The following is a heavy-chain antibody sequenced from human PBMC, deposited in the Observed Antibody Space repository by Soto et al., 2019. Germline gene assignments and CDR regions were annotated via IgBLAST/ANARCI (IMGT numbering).Heavy chain of an antibody. J-gene: IGHJ4*02. D-gene: IGHD3-22*01. V-gene: IGHV1-18*01. Sequence: QVQLVQSGAEVKKAGASVKVSCKASGYTCFSYGSSWVRQAPGQGLEWMGWISPYNGDTNYALNLQGRVSNTTDTSTSTAYMELSSLKSDDTAVYYCASALRTISPSLFSVTTMDNWGQVTLVTVS. CDR3: ASALRTISPSLFSVTTMDN. CDR2: ISPYNGDT. CDR1: GYTCFSYG.